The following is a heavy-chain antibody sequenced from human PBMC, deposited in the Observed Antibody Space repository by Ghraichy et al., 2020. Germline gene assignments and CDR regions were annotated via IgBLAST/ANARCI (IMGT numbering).Heavy chain of an antibody. CDR2: ISSSSSYI. V-gene: IGHV3-21*01. Sequence: GESLNISCAASGFTFSSYSMNWVRQAPGKGLEWVSSISSSSSYIYYADSVKGRFTISRDNAKNSLYLQMNSLRAEDTAVYYCARSPDYGSGSYTYYFDYWGQGTLVTVSS. J-gene: IGHJ4*02. D-gene: IGHD3-10*01. CDR3: ARSPDYGSGSYTYYFDY. CDR1: GFTFSSYS.